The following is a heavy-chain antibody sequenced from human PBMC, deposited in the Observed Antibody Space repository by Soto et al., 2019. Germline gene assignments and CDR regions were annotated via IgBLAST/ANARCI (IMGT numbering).Heavy chain of an antibody. CDR1: GGSFSGYY. D-gene: IGHD3-10*01. J-gene: IGHJ4*02. CDR2: INHSGST. CDR3: AHRGTNPPLYYFDY. V-gene: IGHV4-34*01. Sequence: NPSETLSLTCAVYGGSFSGYYWSWIRQPPGKGLEWIGEINHSGSTNYNPPLKSRVTISVDTSKNQFSLKLSSVTAADTAVYYCAHRGTNPPLYYFDYWGQGTLVTVSS.